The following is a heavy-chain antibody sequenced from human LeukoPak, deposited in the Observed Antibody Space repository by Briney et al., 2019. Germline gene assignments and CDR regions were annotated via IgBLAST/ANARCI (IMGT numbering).Heavy chain of an antibody. CDR3: AREEYYDFWSGYPAN. V-gene: IGHV4-34*01. D-gene: IGHD3-3*01. J-gene: IGHJ4*02. Sequence: SETLSLTCAVYGGSFSGYYWSWIRQPPGKGLEWIGEINHSGSTNYNPSLKSRVTISVDTSKNQFSLKLSSVTAADTAVYYCAREEYYDFWSGYPANWGQGTLVTVSS. CDR2: INHSGST. CDR1: GGSFSGYY.